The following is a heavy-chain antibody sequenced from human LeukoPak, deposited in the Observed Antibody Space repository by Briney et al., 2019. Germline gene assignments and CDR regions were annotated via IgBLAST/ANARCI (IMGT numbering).Heavy chain of an antibody. CDR3: ARDTTLIAANPTSIDY. CDR1: GFTFSSYA. CDR2: INSDGSST. V-gene: IGHV3-74*01. Sequence: PGRSLRLSCAASGFTFSSYAMHWVRQAPGKGLVWVSRINSDGSSTSYADSVKGRFTISRDNAKNTLYLQMNSLRAEDTAVYYCARDTTLIAANPTSIDYWGQGTLVTVSS. J-gene: IGHJ4*02. D-gene: IGHD6-13*01.